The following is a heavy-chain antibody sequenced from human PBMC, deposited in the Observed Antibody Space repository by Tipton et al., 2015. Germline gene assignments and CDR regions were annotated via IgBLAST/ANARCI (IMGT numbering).Heavy chain of an antibody. CDR3: AATYTVNNFYYGMDV. D-gene: IGHD4-11*01. CDR1: GFTFSNYG. CDR2: IWYDGSSK. J-gene: IGHJ6*02. V-gene: IGHV3-33*01. Sequence: SLRLSCAASGFTFSNYGMHWVRQAPGKGLEWVALIWYDGSSKYYGGSVKGRFTISRDNSKDTLYHQMDNLRAEDTAVYYCAATYTVNNFYYGMDVWGQGTAVTVSS.